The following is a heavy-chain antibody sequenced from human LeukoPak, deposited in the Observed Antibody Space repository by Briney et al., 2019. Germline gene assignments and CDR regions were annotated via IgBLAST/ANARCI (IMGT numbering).Heavy chain of an antibody. Sequence: SETLSLTCAVSGYSISSGYYWGWIRQPPGKGLEWIGSIYHSGSTYYNPSLKSRVTISVDTSKNQFSLKLSSVTAADTAVYYCARHYPGVQDAFDIWGQGTMVTVSS. D-gene: IGHD3-10*01. CDR3: ARHYPGVQDAFDI. V-gene: IGHV4-38-2*01. J-gene: IGHJ3*02. CDR2: IYHSGST. CDR1: GYSISSGYY.